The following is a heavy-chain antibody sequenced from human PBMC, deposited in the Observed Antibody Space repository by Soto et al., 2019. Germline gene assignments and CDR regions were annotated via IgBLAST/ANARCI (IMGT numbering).Heavy chain of an antibody. Sequence: SETLSLTCAVSGGSISSSNWWSWVRQPPGKGLEWIGEIYHSGSTNYNPSLKSRVTISVDKSKNQFSLKLSSVTAADTAVYYCATGAHVAGSYSYYYGMDVWGQGTTVTVSS. D-gene: IGHD6-19*01. CDR1: GGSISSSNW. CDR2: IYHSGST. V-gene: IGHV4-4*02. CDR3: ATGAHVAGSYSYYYGMDV. J-gene: IGHJ6*02.